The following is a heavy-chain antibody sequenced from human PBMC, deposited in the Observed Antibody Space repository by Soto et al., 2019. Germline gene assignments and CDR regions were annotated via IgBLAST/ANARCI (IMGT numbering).Heavy chain of an antibody. Sequence: SETLSLTCTVSGGSISSGGYYWSWIRQHPGKGLEWIGYIYYSGSTYYNPSLKSRVTISVDTSKNQFSLKLSSVTAADTAVYYCARDRVGATQAFDIWGQGTTVTVSS. D-gene: IGHD1-26*01. CDR1: GGSISSGGYY. CDR2: IYYSGST. J-gene: IGHJ3*02. V-gene: IGHV4-31*03. CDR3: ARDRVGATQAFDI.